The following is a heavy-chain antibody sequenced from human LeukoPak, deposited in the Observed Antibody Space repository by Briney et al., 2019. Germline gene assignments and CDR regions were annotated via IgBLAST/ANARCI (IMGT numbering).Heavy chain of an antibody. J-gene: IGHJ6*03. Sequence: APVKVSCKASGYTFTGYYMHWVRQAPGQGLEWMGWINPNSGGTNYAQKFQGRVTMTRDTSISTAYMELSRLRSDDTAVYYCARAEYSSSSAYYYYYYMDVWGKGTTVTVSS. CDR2: INPNSGGT. CDR3: ARAEYSSSSAYYYYYYMDV. D-gene: IGHD6-6*01. V-gene: IGHV1-2*02. CDR1: GYTFTGYY.